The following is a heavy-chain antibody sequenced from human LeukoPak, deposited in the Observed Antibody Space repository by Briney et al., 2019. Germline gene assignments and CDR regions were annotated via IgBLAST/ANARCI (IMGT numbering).Heavy chain of an antibody. D-gene: IGHD3-22*01. V-gene: IGHV4-59*11. Sequence: SETLSLTCTVSGGSFTTHYWSWIRQPPGKGMEWIGYISYIGSTNYNPSLKSRVTISIDTSNNEVSLMLTSVTAADTAVYYCASDSISMNAFDAWGQGTMVTVSS. J-gene: IGHJ3*01. CDR2: ISYIGST. CDR3: ASDSISMNAFDA. CDR1: GGSFTTHY.